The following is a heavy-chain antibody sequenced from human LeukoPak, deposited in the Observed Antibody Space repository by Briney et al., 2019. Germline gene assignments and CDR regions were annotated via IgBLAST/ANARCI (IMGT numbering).Heavy chain of an antibody. CDR3: ARVRSGLHMDV. J-gene: IGHJ6*02. D-gene: IGHD2-15*01. CDR1: GFTFSSYS. Sequence: GGSLRLSCAASGFTFSSYSMNWVRQAPGKGLEWVSYSSSRSSTIYYADSVKGRFTISRDNAKNSLYLQMNSLRAEDTALYYCARVRSGLHMDVWGQGTTVTVSS. V-gene: IGHV3-48*01. CDR2: SSSRSSTI.